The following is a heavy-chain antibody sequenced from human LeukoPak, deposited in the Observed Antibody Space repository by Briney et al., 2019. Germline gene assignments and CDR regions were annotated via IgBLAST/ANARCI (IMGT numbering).Heavy chain of an antibody. CDR1: GGTFSSYA. Sequence: SVKVSCKASGGTFSSYAISWVRQAPAQGLEWMGGIILIFGTANYAQKFQGRVTITADESTSTAYMELSSLRSEDTAVYYCARGGELERRGPFGYYYYGMDVWGQGTTVTVSS. CDR2: IILIFGTA. D-gene: IGHD1-1*01. CDR3: ARGGELERRGPFGYYYYGMDV. J-gene: IGHJ6*02. V-gene: IGHV1-69*13.